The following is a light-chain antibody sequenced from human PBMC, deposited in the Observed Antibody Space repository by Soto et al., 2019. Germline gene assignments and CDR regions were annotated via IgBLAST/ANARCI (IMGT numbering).Light chain of an antibody. Sequence: QSALTQPSSVSGSPGQSVTISCTGSSSDVGGYNYVSWYQKNPGKPPKLVIYDVIKRPSGVPDRFSGSKSGNTASLTISGLQAEEEADYYCCSYAGTNTLVFGGGTKVTVL. CDR2: DVI. CDR3: CSYAGTNTLV. V-gene: IGLV2-11*01. J-gene: IGLJ2*01. CDR1: SSDVGGYNY.